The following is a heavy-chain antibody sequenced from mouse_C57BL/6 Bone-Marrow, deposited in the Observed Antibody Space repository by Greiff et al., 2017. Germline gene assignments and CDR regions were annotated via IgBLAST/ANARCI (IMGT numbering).Heavy chain of an antibody. V-gene: IGHV14-4*01. J-gene: IGHJ2*01. CDR2: IDPESGET. Sequence: EVQLVESGAELVRPGASVKLSCTASGFNFKDYYIHWVKQRPEQGLEWIGWIDPESGETEYASNFQCKDTITTDTSSNTAYLQLSSLTSEDTAVYYCATVEGNYFDFWGRGTALTVAA. CDR1: GFNFKDYY. CDR3: ATVEGNYFDF.